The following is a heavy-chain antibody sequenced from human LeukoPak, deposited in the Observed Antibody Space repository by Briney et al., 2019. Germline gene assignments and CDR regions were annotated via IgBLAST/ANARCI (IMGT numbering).Heavy chain of an antibody. CDR3: ARASGYSYVQIDY. J-gene: IGHJ4*02. CDR2: INHSGST. V-gene: IGHV4-39*07. Sequence: SETLSLTCTVSGGSISSTSYYWGWIRQPPGKGLEWIGEINHSGSTNYNPSLKSRVTISVDTSKNQFSLKLSSVTAADTAVYYCARASGYSYVQIDYWGQGTLVTVSS. D-gene: IGHD5-18*01. CDR1: GGSISSTSYY.